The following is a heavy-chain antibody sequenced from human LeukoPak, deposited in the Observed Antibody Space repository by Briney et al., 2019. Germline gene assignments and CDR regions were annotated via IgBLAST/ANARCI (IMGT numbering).Heavy chain of an antibody. CDR1: GFTFTSYS. CDR3: ARVPYGSGNYYCDFDY. J-gene: IGHJ4*02. Sequence: GGSLRLSCAASGFTFTSYSMNWVRQAPGKGLEWVSSISSSSSYIYYADSVKGRFTISRDNAKNSLYLQMNSLRAEDTAVYYCARVPYGSGNYYCDFDYWGQGTLVTVSS. V-gene: IGHV3-21*01. D-gene: IGHD3-10*01. CDR2: ISSSSSYI.